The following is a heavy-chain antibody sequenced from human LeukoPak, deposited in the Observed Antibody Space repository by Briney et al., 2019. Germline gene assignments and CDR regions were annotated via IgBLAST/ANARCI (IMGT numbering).Heavy chain of an antibody. D-gene: IGHD6-19*01. Sequence: SVKVSCKASGGTFSSYAISWVRQAPGQGLEWMGGIIPIFGTANYAQKFQGRVTITADKSTSTAYMELSSLRSEDTAVYYCAREVSFESRQWLVRGRGSSNWFDPWGQGTLVTVSS. CDR1: GGTFSSYA. CDR2: IIPIFGTA. V-gene: IGHV1-69*06. CDR3: AREVSFESRQWLVRGRGSSNWFDP. J-gene: IGHJ5*02.